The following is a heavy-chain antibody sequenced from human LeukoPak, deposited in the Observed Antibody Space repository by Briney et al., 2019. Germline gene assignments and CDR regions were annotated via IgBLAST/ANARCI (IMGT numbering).Heavy chain of an antibody. Sequence: SETLSLTCSVSGGSISSYYWSWIRQPPGKGLEWIGYIYYSGSTNYNPSLKSRVTISVDTSKNQFSLKLSSVTAADTAVYYCARDYYGFDYWGQGTLVTVSS. D-gene: IGHD3-10*01. V-gene: IGHV4-59*01. CDR2: IYYSGST. J-gene: IGHJ4*02. CDR3: ARDYYGFDY. CDR1: GGSISSYY.